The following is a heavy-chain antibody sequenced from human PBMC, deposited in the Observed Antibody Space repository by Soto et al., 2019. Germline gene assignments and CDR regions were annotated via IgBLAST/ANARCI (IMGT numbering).Heavy chain of an antibody. Sequence: ASVTVSCKASGYTFTSYDINWVRQAPGQGLEWMGWMNPNSGNTGYAQKFQGRVTMTRNTSISTAYMELSSLRSEDTAVYYCAETVTTWWADMASYWYFDLWGRGTLVTVSS. D-gene: IGHD4-17*01. CDR2: MNPNSGNT. V-gene: IGHV1-8*01. CDR3: AETVTTWWADMASYWYFDL. J-gene: IGHJ2*01. CDR1: GYTFTSYD.